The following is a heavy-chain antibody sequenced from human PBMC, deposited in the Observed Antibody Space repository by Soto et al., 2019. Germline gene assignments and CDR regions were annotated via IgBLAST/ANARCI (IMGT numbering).Heavy chain of an antibody. CDR3: ARQLGIAVAGTASGYYYYGMDV. J-gene: IGHJ6*02. CDR1: GYSFTSYW. Sequence: PGESLKISCKGSGYSFTSYWIGWVRQMPGKGLEWMGIIYPGDSDTRYSPSFQGQVTISADKSISTAYLQWSSLKASDTAMYYCARQLGIAVAGTASGYYYYGMDVWGQGNTVTVS. D-gene: IGHD6-13*01. CDR2: IYPGDSDT. V-gene: IGHV5-51*01.